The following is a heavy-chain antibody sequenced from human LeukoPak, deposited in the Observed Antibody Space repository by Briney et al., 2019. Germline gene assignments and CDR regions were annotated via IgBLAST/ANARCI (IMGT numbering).Heavy chain of an antibody. D-gene: IGHD2-15*01. V-gene: IGHV3-23*01. CDR1: GLTFSSYA. Sequence: PGGSLRLSCAASGLTFSSYAMSWVRQAPGKGLEWVSAISGSGGSTYYADSVKGRFTISRDNSKNTLYLQMNSLRAEDTTVYYCAKGYCSGGSCYSTPFDYWGQGTLVTVSS. CDR2: ISGSGGST. J-gene: IGHJ4*02. CDR3: AKGYCSGGSCYSTPFDY.